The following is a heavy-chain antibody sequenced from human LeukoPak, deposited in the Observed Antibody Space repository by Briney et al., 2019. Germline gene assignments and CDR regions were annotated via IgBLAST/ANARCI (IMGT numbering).Heavy chain of an antibody. J-gene: IGHJ4*02. CDR3: AIVREATIAPFFDY. CDR1: GDSISSGDYY. CDR2: IYYSGST. Sequence: SETLSLTCTVSGDSISSGDYYWTWIRQHPGKGLEWIGCIYYSGSTYYNLSLKSRVIISADTSKTHFSLKLSSVTAADTGVYYCAIVREATIAPFFDYWGQGIMVTVSS. D-gene: IGHD6-13*01. V-gene: IGHV4-31*03.